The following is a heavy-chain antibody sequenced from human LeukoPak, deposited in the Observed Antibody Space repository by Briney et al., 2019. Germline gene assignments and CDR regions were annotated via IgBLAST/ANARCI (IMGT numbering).Heavy chain of an antibody. V-gene: IGHV1-18*01. J-gene: IGHJ4*02. CDR3: ARGQSGRGNDVDY. D-gene: IGHD4-23*01. CDR2: ISAYNGNT. Sequence: GASVKVSCMASGYTFTSYGISWVRQAPGPGREWMGLISAYNGNTNYAQKLQGRVTMTTDTSTSTAYMELRSLSSDDTAVYCCARGQSGRGNDVDYWGQGTLVTVSS. CDR1: GYTFTSYG.